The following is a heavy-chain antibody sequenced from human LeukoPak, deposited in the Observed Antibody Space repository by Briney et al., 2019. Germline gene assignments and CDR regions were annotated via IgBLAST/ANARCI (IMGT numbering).Heavy chain of an antibody. CDR3: AKVRPPSSSWYEVWFDP. CDR2: ISGDGGST. J-gene: IGHJ5*02. Sequence: PGGSLRLSCAASGFTFDDYAMHWDRQAPGKGLGWVSLISGDGGSTYYADSVKGRFTISRDNSKNSLYLQMNSLRTEDTALYYCAKVRPPSSSWYEVWFDPWGQGTLVTVSS. D-gene: IGHD6-13*01. CDR1: GFTFDDYA. V-gene: IGHV3-43*02.